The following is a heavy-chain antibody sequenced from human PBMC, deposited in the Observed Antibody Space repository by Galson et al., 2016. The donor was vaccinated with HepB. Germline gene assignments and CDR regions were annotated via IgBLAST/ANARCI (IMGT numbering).Heavy chain of an antibody. Sequence: PALVKPTQTLTLTCTLSGFSLSTSAMSVSWIRQPQGKALEWVARIDWDDDKYYSTPRSSRLTIPKDTSNNQVVLTMTNMDSVDTATYYCARPYCTSAGCYYYAFDIWGQGTMVTVSS. CDR1: GFSLSTSAMS. CDR3: ARPYCTSAGCYYYAFDI. D-gene: IGHD2-2*01. J-gene: IGHJ3*02. CDR2: IDWDDDK. V-gene: IGHV2-70*10.